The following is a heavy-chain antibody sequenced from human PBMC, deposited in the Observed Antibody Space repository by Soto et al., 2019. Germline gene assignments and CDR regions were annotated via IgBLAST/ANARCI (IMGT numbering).Heavy chain of an antibody. D-gene: IGHD6-19*01. CDR2: IYYSGST. V-gene: IGHV4-59*08. CDR1: GASISSYY. CDR3: ARHRDSSVWRHPNYYIDY. Sequence: ETLSLTCTVSGASISSYYWSWIRQPPGKGLEWIGYIYYSGSTNYNPSLKSRVTISVDTSKNQFSLKLSSVTAADTAVYYCARHRDSSVWRHPNYYIDYWGQGTLVTVSS. J-gene: IGHJ4*02.